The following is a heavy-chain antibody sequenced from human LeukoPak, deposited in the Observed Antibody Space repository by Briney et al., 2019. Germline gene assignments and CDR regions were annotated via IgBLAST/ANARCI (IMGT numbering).Heavy chain of an antibody. CDR2: IYYSGST. CDR3: VRHDQWLGPFDY. D-gene: IGHD6-19*01. CDR1: GGSINSYF. J-gene: IGHJ4*02. V-gene: IGHV4-59*08. Sequence: SETLSLTCNVSGGSINSYFWSWIRQPPGKGLEWIGYIYYSGSTNYNPSLKSRVTISVDTSQNQFSLRLSSVTAADTAVYYCVRHDQWLGPFDYWGQGTLVTVSS.